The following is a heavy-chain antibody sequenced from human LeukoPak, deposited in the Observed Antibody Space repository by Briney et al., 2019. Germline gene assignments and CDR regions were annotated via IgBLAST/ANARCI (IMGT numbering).Heavy chain of an antibody. D-gene: IGHD2-2*02. CDR2: ITPSSDTI. V-gene: IGHV3-48*01. Sequence: GGSLRLSCAASGFSFSSYNMIWVRQAPGKGLECISYITPSSDTIHYADSVKGRFAVSRDNSKNTLYLQMNSLRAEDTAVYYCAKDAGGYCSSTSCYSDYWGQGTLVTVSS. J-gene: IGHJ4*02. CDR1: GFSFSSYN. CDR3: AKDAGGYCSSTSCYSDY.